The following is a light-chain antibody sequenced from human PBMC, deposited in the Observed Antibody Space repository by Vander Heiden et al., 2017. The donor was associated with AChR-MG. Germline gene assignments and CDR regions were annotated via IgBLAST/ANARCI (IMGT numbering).Light chain of an antibody. V-gene: IGKV1-39*01. Sequence: DIQMTQSPSSLSASVGDRVTITCRASQTISRYLNWYQQQPGKAPKLLIYTASSLQSGVPARFSGSGSGTDFTLTISSLQPEDFASYYCQQRDSTPLTFGHGTKVDIK. CDR3: QQRDSTPLT. CDR2: TAS. CDR1: QTISRY. J-gene: IGKJ3*01.